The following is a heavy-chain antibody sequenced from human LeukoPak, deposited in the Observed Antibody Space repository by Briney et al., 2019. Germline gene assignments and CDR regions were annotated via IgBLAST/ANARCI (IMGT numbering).Heavy chain of an antibody. CDR1: GYTFTNYY. V-gene: IGHV1-46*03. J-gene: IGHJ4*02. CDR2: INPTGDST. CDR3: SCYYDSGDSYFTE. Sequence: GASVKVSCKASGYTFTNYYMHWVRQPHGQGLEWMGIINPTGDSTTYAQKFQGRVTMTRDTSTSTVYMELSSLRSEDTAVYYCSCYYDSGDSYFTEWGQGTLVTVSS. D-gene: IGHD3-22*01.